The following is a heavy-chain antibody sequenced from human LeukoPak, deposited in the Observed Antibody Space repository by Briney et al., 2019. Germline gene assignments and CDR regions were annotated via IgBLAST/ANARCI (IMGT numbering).Heavy chain of an antibody. CDR2: INSNSGGT. Sequence: ASVKVSCKGSGYIFTGYYMHRVREAPGQGLEWMGWINSNSGGTNYAQKFQGRVTMTRDTSISTAYIELSSLRPDDTAVYYYARDFLSGSGSYCPYWGQGTLVTVSS. J-gene: IGHJ4*02. CDR3: ARDFLSGSGSYCPY. D-gene: IGHD3-10*01. CDR1: GYIFTGYY. V-gene: IGHV1-2*02.